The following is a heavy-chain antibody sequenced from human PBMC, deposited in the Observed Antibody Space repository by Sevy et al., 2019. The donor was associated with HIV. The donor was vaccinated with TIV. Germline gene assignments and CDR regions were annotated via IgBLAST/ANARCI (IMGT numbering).Heavy chain of an antibody. CDR1: GFTFSSYA. V-gene: IGHV3-30*04. CDR2: ISYDGSNK. D-gene: IGHD4-17*01. CDR3: ARGYGDPYY. Sequence: GGSLRLSCAASGFTFSSYAMHWVRQAPGKGLEWVAVISYDGSNKYYAHSVKGRFTISRDNSKNTLYLQMNSLRAEDTAVYYCARGYGDPYYWGQGTLVTVSS. J-gene: IGHJ4*02.